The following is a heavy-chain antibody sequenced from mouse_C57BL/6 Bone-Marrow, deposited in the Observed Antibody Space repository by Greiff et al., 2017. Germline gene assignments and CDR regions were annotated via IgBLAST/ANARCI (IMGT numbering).Heavy chain of an antibody. J-gene: IGHJ4*01. CDR1: GYTFTSYW. CDR2: IHPNSGST. Sequence: QVQLQQPGAELVKPGASVKLSCKASGYTFTSYWMHWVKQRPGQGLEWIGMIHPNSGSTNYNEKFKSKATLTVDKSSSTAYMQRSSLTSEDSAVYYCARLGGYYVYYYAMDYWGQGTSVTVSS. D-gene: IGHD2-3*01. CDR3: ARLGGYYVYYYAMDY. V-gene: IGHV1-64*01.